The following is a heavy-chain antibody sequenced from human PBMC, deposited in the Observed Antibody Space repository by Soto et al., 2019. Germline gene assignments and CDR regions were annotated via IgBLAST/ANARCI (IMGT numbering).Heavy chain of an antibody. J-gene: IGHJ6*02. Sequence: SPTLSLTCAISGDSVSSNSAAWNWIRQSPSRGLEWLGRTYYRSKWYNDYAVSVKSRITINPDTSKNQFSLQLNSVTPEDTAVYYCARWVIAAAGTDNYYYYGMDVWGQGTTVTVSS. D-gene: IGHD6-13*01. CDR2: TYYRSKWYN. V-gene: IGHV6-1*01. CDR1: GDSVSSNSAA. CDR3: ARWVIAAAGTDNYYYYGMDV.